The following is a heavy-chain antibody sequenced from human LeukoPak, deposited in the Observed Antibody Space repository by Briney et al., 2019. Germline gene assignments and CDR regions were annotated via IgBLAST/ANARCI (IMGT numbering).Heavy chain of an antibody. CDR1: GFTFSNYG. Sequence: PGGSLRLSREASGFTFSNYGMHWVRQAPGKGLEWVAVISYHGSDKYFADSVKGRFTISRDNSKNTVYLQMNSLRAEDTAVYYCARMAFMDRAYLGFDYWGQGTLVTVSS. J-gene: IGHJ4*02. D-gene: IGHD3-10*01. V-gene: IGHV3-30*03. CDR2: ISYHGSDK. CDR3: ARMAFMDRAYLGFDY.